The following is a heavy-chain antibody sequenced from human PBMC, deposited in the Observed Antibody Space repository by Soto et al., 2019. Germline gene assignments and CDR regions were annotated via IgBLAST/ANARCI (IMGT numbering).Heavy chain of an antibody. D-gene: IGHD6-19*01. CDR3: ARDLSGWYPNDAFDI. CDR1: GYTFTSYG. Sequence: GASVKVSCKASGYTFTSYGISWVRQAPGQGLEWMGWISAYNGNTNYAQKLQGRVTMTTDTSTSTAYMELRSLRSDDTAVYYCARDLSGWYPNDAFDIWGQGTMVTVS. CDR2: ISAYNGNT. V-gene: IGHV1-18*01. J-gene: IGHJ3*02.